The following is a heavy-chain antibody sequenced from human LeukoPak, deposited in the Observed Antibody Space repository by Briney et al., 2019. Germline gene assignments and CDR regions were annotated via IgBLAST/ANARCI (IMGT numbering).Heavy chain of an antibody. J-gene: IGHJ4*02. CDR1: GFTFTSSA. V-gene: IGHV1-58*02. D-gene: IGHD1-26*01. CDR2: IVVGSGNT. CDR3: AAGIVGATTNFDY. Sequence: SVKVSCKASGFTFTSSAMQWVRQARGQRLEWIGWIVVGSGNTNYAQKFQERVTITRDMSTSTAYMELSSLRSEDTAVYYCAAGIVGATTNFDYWGQGTLVTVSS.